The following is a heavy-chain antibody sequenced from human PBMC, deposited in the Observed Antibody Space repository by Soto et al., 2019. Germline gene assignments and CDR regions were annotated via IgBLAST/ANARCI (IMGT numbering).Heavy chain of an antibody. CDR1: GFTFSSYA. D-gene: IGHD6-19*01. CDR3: AKGVPGIAVAGTGFFQH. CDR2: ISGSGDST. Sequence: GGSLRLSCAASGFTFSSYAMSWVRQAPGKGLEWVSGISGSGDSTYYADSVKGRFTISRDNFKNTLYLQMNSLRAEDTAVYYCAKGVPGIAVAGTGFFQHWGQGTLVTVSS. V-gene: IGHV3-23*01. J-gene: IGHJ1*01.